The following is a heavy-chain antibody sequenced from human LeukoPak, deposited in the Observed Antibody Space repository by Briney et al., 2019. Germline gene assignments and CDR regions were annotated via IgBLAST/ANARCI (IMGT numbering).Heavy chain of an antibody. J-gene: IGHJ6*03. CDR2: INPNSGGT. Sequence: GASVTVSCKASGYTFTGYYMHWVRQAPGQGLEWMGWINPNSGGTNYEKKFQGRVTMTRDTSISTAYMELSRLRSDDTAVYYCARVGISTVMYYYYMDVWGKGTTVTVSS. CDR1: GYTFTGYY. V-gene: IGHV1-2*02. D-gene: IGHD4-17*01. CDR3: ARVGISTVMYYYYMDV.